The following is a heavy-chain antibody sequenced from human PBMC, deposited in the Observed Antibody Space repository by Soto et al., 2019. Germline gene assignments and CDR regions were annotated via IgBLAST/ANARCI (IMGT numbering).Heavy chain of an antibody. CDR3: ASVSGYYHGDD. V-gene: IGHV1-3*01. Sequence: QVQLVQSGAEVKKPGASVKVSCKASGYSFTSYAMHWVRQAPGQRLEWMGWISACNGNTKYSQKLQGRVTITRDTSTSTAYMELGRMRSEDTAVYDCASVSGYYHGDDWGQGTLVTVSS. D-gene: IGHD3-22*01. J-gene: IGHJ4*02. CDR1: GYSFTSYA. CDR2: ISACNGNT.